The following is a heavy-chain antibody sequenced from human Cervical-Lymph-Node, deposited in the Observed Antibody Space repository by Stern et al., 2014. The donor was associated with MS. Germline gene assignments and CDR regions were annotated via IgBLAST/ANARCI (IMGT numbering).Heavy chain of an antibody. D-gene: IGHD2-15*01. CDR1: SGSIRSGRYY. Sequence: QVQLQESGPGLVKPSQTLSLTCTVSSGSIRSGRYYWSWIRQPPGKGLEWIGRINTSGSTNYNPSLHSRVTISVDTFKNHFSLKLSSVTAADTAVYYCARDWGYCSGGFYYMRFDPWGQGTLVTVSS. J-gene: IGHJ5*02. CDR3: ARDWGYCSGGFYYMRFDP. CDR2: INTSGST. V-gene: IGHV4-61*02.